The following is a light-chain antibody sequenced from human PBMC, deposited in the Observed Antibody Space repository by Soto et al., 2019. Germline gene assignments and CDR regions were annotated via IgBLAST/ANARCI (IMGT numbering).Light chain of an antibody. Sequence: QSVLTQPASVSGSPGQSITISCTGTSSDVGTYDLVSWYQQHPGKAPKLMIFETTKRPSGISSRFSASKSGNKASLTISGLQADDEADYYCCSFRFNNFAVFGGGTQLTVL. CDR1: SSDVGTYDL. CDR3: CSFRFNNFAV. CDR2: ETT. V-gene: IGLV2-23*01. J-gene: IGLJ3*02.